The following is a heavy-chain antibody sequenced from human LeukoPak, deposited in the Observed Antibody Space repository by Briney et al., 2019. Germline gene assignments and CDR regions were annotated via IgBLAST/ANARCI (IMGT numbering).Heavy chain of an antibody. Sequence: GGSLRLSCAASGIIFSTFAMHWVRQAPGKGLEWVAVISYDGRNRYYADSVKGRFIISRDNSKNTVYLQMNSLRPDDTAVYYCARILRRFGEFPFDYWGQGTLVTVSS. CDR3: ARILRRFGEFPFDY. CDR1: GIIFSTFA. D-gene: IGHD3-10*01. J-gene: IGHJ4*02. CDR2: ISYDGRNR. V-gene: IGHV3-30*03.